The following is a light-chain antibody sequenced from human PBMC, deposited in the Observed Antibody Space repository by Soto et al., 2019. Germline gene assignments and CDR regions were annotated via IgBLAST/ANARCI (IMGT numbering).Light chain of an antibody. Sequence: EILMTQSPATVSVSPGERATLSCRASQSVSRKLAWYQHKPGQAPRLLIYGASTRATGTPARFSGSGSGTEFTLTISSLQSEDFAVHYCQQYKNWPPITFGQGTRWRL. CDR2: GAS. V-gene: IGKV3-15*01. CDR1: QSVSRK. J-gene: IGKJ5*01. CDR3: QQYKNWPPIT.